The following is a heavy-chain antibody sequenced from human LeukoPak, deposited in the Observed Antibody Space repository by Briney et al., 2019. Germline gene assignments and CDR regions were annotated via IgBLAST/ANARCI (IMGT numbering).Heavy chain of an antibody. CDR1: GGSFSGYY. J-gene: IGHJ3*02. V-gene: IGHV4-34*01. CDR3: ARGRGYQLHLFDI. Sequence: SETLSLTCAVYGGSFSGYYWSWIRQPPGKGLEWVGEINHSGSTNYNPSLKSRVTISVDTSKNQFSLKLGSVTAADTAVYYCARGRGYQLHLFDIGGQGTMVTVSA. CDR2: INHSGST. D-gene: IGHD3-22*01.